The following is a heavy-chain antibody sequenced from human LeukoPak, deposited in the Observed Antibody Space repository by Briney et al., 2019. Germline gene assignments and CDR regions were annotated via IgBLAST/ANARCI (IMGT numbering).Heavy chain of an antibody. CDR3: AKDRRSSGYPFDY. Sequence: PGGSLRLSCAASGFTFSTYAMSWVRQAPGKGLEWVSAISGSGITTYYADSVEGRFTISRDNSKNTLYLQMNSLRAEDTAVYYCAKDRRSSGYPFDYWGQGTLVTVSS. V-gene: IGHV3-23*01. D-gene: IGHD5-12*01. J-gene: IGHJ4*02. CDR2: ISGSGITT. CDR1: GFTFSTYA.